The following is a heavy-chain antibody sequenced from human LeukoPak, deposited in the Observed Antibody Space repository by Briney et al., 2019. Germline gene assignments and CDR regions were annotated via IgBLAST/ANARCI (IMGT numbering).Heavy chain of an antibody. D-gene: IGHD3-10*02. Sequence: PGGSLRLSCAASGFTFSSYAMSWVRQAPGKGLEWVSAISGSGGSTYYADSVKGRFTISRDNSKNTLYLQMNSLRAEDTAVYYCAKDSGKTYYYVVGAFDIWGQGTMVTVSS. CDR3: AKDSGKTYYYVVGAFDI. V-gene: IGHV3-23*01. CDR2: ISGSGGST. CDR1: GFTFSSYA. J-gene: IGHJ3*02.